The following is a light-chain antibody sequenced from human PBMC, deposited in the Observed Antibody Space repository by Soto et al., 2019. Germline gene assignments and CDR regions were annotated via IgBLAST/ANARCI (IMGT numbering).Light chain of an antibody. J-gene: IGLJ1*01. CDR1: SSDFGSYNY. CDR3: SSYAGSNTRYL. V-gene: IGLV2-8*01. Sequence: SALTQPPSASGSPGQSVTISCTGASSDFGSYNYVSWYQQHPGKAPKVIIYEVTKRPSGVPDRFSGSKSGNTASLTVSGLQAEDEADYYCSSYAGSNTRYLFGSGTKVTVL. CDR2: EVT.